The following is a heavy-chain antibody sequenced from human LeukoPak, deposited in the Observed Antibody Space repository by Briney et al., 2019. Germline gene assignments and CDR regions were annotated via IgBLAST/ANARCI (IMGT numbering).Heavy chain of an antibody. J-gene: IGHJ5*02. CDR1: GGSLSGYY. CDR3: ARGAIVVVPAATSWFDP. Sequence: PSETLSLTCAVYGGSLSGYYWSWIRQPPGKGLEWIGEINHSGSTNYNPSLKSRVTISVDMSKNQFSLKLSSVTAADTAVYYCARGAIVVVPAATSWFDPWGQGTLVTVSS. CDR2: INHSGST. D-gene: IGHD2-2*01. V-gene: IGHV4-34*01.